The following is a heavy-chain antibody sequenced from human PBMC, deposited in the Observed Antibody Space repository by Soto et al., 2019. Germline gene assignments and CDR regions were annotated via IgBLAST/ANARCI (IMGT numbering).Heavy chain of an antibody. J-gene: IGHJ4*02. CDR1: GFSLTSYS. CDR2: ISGSGSTK. Sequence: EVQLVESGGGLVQPGGSLRLSCAASGFSLTSYSMNWVRQAPGKGLQWVAYISGSGSTKKYADSVKGRFTISRDIAENSVYLQMNSLGDEDTAVYYCARGAGYGDYGGYWGQGTLVTVSS. CDR3: ARGAGYGDYGGY. D-gene: IGHD4-17*01. V-gene: IGHV3-48*02.